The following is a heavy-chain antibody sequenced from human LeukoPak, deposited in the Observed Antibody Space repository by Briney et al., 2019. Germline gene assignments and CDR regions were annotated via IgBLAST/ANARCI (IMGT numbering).Heavy chain of an antibody. J-gene: IGHJ3*02. CDR1: GFTFSSYA. Sequence: GGSLRLSCAASGFTFSSYAMSWVRQAPGKGLEWVSAISGSGGSTYYADSVKGRFTIPRDNSKNTLYLQMNSLRAEDTAVYYCAIRGSYLLGVAFDIWGQGTMVTVSS. D-gene: IGHD1-26*01. CDR3: AIRGSYLLGVAFDI. CDR2: ISGSGGST. V-gene: IGHV3-23*01.